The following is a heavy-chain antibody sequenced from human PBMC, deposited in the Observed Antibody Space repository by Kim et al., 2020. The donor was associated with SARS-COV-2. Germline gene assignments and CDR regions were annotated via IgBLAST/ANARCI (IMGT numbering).Heavy chain of an antibody. CDR3: ARMSRSGWYYFDF. D-gene: IGHD6-19*01. CDR1: GGSISSSNYY. V-gene: IGHV4-39*01. Sequence: SETLSLTCTVSGGSISSSNYYWAWIRQPTGQGLEWIGCVNYSGSTYSNLSLKGRVTISVDTSKNQFSLKLRSVTAADTDVYSCARMSRSGWYYFDFWGQG. J-gene: IGHJ4*02. CDR2: VNYSGST.